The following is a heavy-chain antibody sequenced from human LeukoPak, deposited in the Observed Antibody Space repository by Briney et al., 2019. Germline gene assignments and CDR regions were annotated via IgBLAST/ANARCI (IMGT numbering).Heavy chain of an antibody. CDR3: AKTRPLDSSSWSHGDY. CDR1: GFTFSSYA. D-gene: IGHD6-13*01. Sequence: GGSLRLSCAASGFTFSSYAMSRVRQAPGKGLEWVSAISGSGDSTYYGDSVKGRFTISRDNSKNTLYLQMNSLRAEDTAVYYCAKTRPLDSSSWSHGDYWGQGTLVTVSP. V-gene: IGHV3-23*01. J-gene: IGHJ4*02. CDR2: ISGSGDST.